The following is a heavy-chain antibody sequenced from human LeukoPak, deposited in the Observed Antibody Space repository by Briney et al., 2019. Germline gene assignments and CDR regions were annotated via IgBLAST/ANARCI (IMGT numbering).Heavy chain of an antibody. D-gene: IGHD3-10*01. CDR3: ARNLRYGSGSYHSYFYYMDV. Sequence: SETLSLTCTVSGASISSSTYYWGWIRQPPGKGLEWIGTIYYTGGTYYSPSLKSRVTISVDTSKNQFSLRLTSLTAADTAVYYCARNLRYGSGSYHSYFYYMDVWGKGTTVTVSS. V-gene: IGHV4-39*01. CDR2: IYYTGGT. J-gene: IGHJ6*03. CDR1: GASISSSTYY.